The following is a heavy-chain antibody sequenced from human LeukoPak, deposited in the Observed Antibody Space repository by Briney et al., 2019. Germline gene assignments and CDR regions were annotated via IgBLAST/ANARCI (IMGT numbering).Heavy chain of an antibody. CDR3: ARPASLIAAAALDP. Sequence: GASVKVSCKASGYTFTSYYMHWVRQASGQGLEWMGIISPSGGSTSYAQKFQGRVTMTRDTSTSTVYMELSSLRSVDTAVYYCARPASLIAAAALDPWGQGTLVTVSS. D-gene: IGHD6-13*01. CDR1: GYTFTSYY. CDR2: ISPSGGST. J-gene: IGHJ5*02. V-gene: IGHV1-46*01.